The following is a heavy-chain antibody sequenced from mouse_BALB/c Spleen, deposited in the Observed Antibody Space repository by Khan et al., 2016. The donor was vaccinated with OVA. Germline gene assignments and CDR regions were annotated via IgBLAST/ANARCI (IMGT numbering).Heavy chain of an antibody. V-gene: IGHV3-1*02. CDR1: GYSITSGYS. CDR2: IYFSGTI. Sequence: EVQLQESGPDLVKPSQSLSLTCTVTGYSITSGYSWHWIRQFPGNKLEWMAYIYFSGTINYNPSLKSRISVTRDTSKNQFFLQLNSVTTEDTATYYCARDGNYMDYWGQGTSVTVSS. D-gene: IGHD2-1*01. J-gene: IGHJ4*01. CDR3: ARDGNYMDY.